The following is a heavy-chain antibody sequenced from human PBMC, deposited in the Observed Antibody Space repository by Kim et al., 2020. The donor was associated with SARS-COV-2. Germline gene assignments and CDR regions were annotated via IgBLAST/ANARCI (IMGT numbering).Heavy chain of an antibody. Sequence: GGSLRLSCAASGFTFSSYSMNWVRQAPGKGLEWVSYISSSSSTIYYADSVKGRFTISRDNAKNSLYLQMNSLRDEDTAVYYCARDRNGGSYYLPDEYFDYWGQGTLVTVSS. CDR2: ISSSSSTI. CDR3: ARDRNGGSYYLPDEYFDY. J-gene: IGHJ4*02. V-gene: IGHV3-48*02. CDR1: GFTFSSYS. D-gene: IGHD1-26*01.